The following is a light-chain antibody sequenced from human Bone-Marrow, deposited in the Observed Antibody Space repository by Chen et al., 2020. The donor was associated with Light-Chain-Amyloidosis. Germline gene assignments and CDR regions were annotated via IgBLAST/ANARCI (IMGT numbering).Light chain of an antibody. CDR3: QVWDRSSDRPV. J-gene: IGLJ3*02. CDR1: NIGSKS. V-gene: IGLV3-21*03. CDR2: DDS. Sequence: SYVLTQPSSVSVAPGKTARITCGGSNIGSKSVHWYQQQPGQAPVLVVYDDSDRPSGIPERFSGSNSGNTATLTISRVEAGDEADYYCQVWDRSSDRPVFGGGTKLTVL.